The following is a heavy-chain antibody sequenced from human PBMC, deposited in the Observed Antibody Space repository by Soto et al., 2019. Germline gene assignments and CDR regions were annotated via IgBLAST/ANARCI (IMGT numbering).Heavy chain of an antibody. V-gene: IGHV4-39*01. D-gene: IGHD3-22*01. CDR2: MYSGGNT. Sequence: QLQLQESGPGLVKPSETLSLTCTVSGGSFSSSTYYWGWIRQPPGKGLEWIGSMYSGGNTYYNQSLKSRVTVSVDTHKNHSSLKLTSVTAADTAMYYGARQPYDSTGYYYGAWGQGTLVTVSS. J-gene: IGHJ5*02. CDR1: GGSFSSSTYY. CDR3: ARQPYDSTGYYYGA.